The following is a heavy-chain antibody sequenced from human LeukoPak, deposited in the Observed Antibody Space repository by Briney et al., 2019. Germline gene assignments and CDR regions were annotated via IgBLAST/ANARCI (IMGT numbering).Heavy chain of an antibody. J-gene: IGHJ4*02. CDR1: GFTFSDYY. CDR2: IYSGGST. V-gene: IGHV3-53*01. Sequence: PGGSLRLSCAASGFTFSDYYMNWIRQAPGKGLEWVSVIYSGGSTYYADSVKGRFTISRDNSKNTLYLQMNSLRAEDTAVYYCARGPTVTMVRGVFLDYWGQGTLVTVSS. D-gene: IGHD3-10*01. CDR3: ARGPTVTMVRGVFLDY.